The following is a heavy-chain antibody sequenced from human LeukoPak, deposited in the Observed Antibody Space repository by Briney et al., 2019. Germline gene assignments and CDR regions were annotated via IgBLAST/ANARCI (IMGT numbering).Heavy chain of an antibody. CDR1: GGSISSYY. V-gene: IGHV4-59*12. Sequence: SETLSLTCTVSGGSISSYYWSWIRQPPGKGLEWIGYIYYSGSTNYNPSLKSRVTISVDTSKNQFSLKLSSVTAADTAVYYCARDSIGGNYAFDIWGQGTMVTVSS. D-gene: IGHD4-23*01. CDR2: IYYSGST. CDR3: ARDSIGGNYAFDI. J-gene: IGHJ3*02.